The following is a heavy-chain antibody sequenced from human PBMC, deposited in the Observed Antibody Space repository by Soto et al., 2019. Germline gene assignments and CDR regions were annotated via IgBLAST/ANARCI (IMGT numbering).Heavy chain of an antibody. D-gene: IGHD1-1*01. CDR1: GFSFSVYT. CDR2: ISSSGSSI. J-gene: IGHJ6*03. V-gene: IGHV3-48*01. Sequence: EMQLVESGGGLVQPGGSLRLSCAASGFSFSVYTMSWVRQAPGKGLEWVSYISSSGSSIYYADSVKGRFTISRDNARNSLYLQMNSLRSEDTAVDYCARRAPGTTRTDSYYYYMDVWGKGTTVTVSS. CDR3: ARRAPGTTRTDSYYYYMDV.